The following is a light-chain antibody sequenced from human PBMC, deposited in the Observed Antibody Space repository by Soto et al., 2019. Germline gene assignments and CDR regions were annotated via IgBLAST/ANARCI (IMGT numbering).Light chain of an antibody. Sequence: IQLTQSPSSLSASVGDRVTISCRASQGIANFLAWYQQKPGKAPKLLIYGASTLQSGVPSRFSGSGSGTDVTLTISSLQPEDFATYYCQQLNRFPIPCGPGTKVDIK. V-gene: IGKV1-9*01. J-gene: IGKJ3*01. CDR3: QQLNRFPIP. CDR2: GAS. CDR1: QGIANF.